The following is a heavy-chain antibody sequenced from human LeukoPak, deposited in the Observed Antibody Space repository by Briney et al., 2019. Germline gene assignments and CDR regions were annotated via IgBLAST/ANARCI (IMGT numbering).Heavy chain of an antibody. CDR2: IYYSGST. V-gene: IGHV4-59*01. CDR1: GGSISSYY. D-gene: IGHD3-3*01. CDR3: ATMLFYDFWSGSFGAFDI. J-gene: IGHJ3*02. Sequence: SETLSLTCTVSGGSISSYYWSWIRQPPGKGLECIGYIYYSGSTNYNPSLKSRVTISVDTSKNQFSLKLSSVTAADTAVYYCATMLFYDFWSGSFGAFDIWGQGTMVTVSS.